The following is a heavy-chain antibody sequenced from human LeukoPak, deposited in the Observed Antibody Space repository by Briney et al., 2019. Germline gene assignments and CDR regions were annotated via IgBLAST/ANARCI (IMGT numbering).Heavy chain of an antibody. D-gene: IGHD1-1*01. CDR2: INHSGST. Sequence: SETPSLTCAVYGGSFSGYYWRWIRQPPGKGLEWIGEINHSGSTNYNPSLKSRVTISVDTSKNQLSLKMSSVTAADTAVYYCTITTGTTLGLMDYWGQGTLVTVSS. V-gene: IGHV4-34*01. CDR3: TITTGTTLGLMDY. J-gene: IGHJ4*02. CDR1: GGSFSGYY.